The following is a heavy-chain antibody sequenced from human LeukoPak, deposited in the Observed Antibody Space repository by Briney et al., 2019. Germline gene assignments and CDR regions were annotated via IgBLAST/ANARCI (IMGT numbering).Heavy chain of an antibody. CDR2: ISSSSSSI. D-gene: IGHD3-9*01. J-gene: IGHJ4*02. CDR3: ARHGRLRYFD. CDR1: GFIFSGYS. Sequence: PGGSLRLSCAASGFIFSGYSMNWVRQAPGKGLEWVSSISSSSSSIYYADSVKGRFTISRDNTKKSLYLQMNSLRAEDTAVYYCARHGRLRYFDWGQGTLVTVSS. V-gene: IGHV3-21*01.